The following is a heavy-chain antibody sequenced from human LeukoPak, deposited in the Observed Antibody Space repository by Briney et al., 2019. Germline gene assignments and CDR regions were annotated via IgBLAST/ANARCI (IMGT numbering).Heavy chain of an antibody. CDR3: ARRWDFDY. D-gene: IGHD5-24*01. CDR1: GFTVSSNY. CDR2: IYSGGNT. Sequence: HPGGSLRLSCAASGFTVSSNYMSWVRQAPGKGLEWVSVIYSGGNTYYADSVKGRFTISRHNSKNTVYLHMKSLRPEDTAVYYCARRWDFDYWGQGTLVTVSS. V-gene: IGHV3-53*04. J-gene: IGHJ4*02.